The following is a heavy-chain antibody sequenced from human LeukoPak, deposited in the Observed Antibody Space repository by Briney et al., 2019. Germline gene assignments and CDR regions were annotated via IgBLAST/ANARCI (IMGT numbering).Heavy chain of an antibody. CDR1: GGSFSGYY. V-gene: IGHV4-59*01. J-gene: IGHJ5*02. CDR3: ARDTAVNWFDP. Sequence: SETLSLTCAVYGGSFSGYYWSWIRQPPGKGLEWIGYIYYSGSTNYNPSLKSRVTISVDTSKNQFSLKLSSVTAADTAVYYCARDTAVNWFDPWGQGTLVTVSS. D-gene: IGHD5-18*01. CDR2: IYYSGST.